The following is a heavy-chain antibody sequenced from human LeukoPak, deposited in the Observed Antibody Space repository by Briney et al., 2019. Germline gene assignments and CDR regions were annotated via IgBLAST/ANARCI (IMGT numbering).Heavy chain of an antibody. Sequence: GGSLRLSCAASGFTFSSYSMNWVRQAPGKGLEWVSCISTSGNTIYYADSLKGRFTVSRDNARNSLYLQMNSLRAEDTAVYYCARDGPGYSFDYWGQGTLVTVSS. CDR1: GFTFSSYS. CDR2: ISTSGNTI. V-gene: IGHV3-48*04. CDR3: ARDGPGYSFDY. J-gene: IGHJ4*02. D-gene: IGHD5-18*01.